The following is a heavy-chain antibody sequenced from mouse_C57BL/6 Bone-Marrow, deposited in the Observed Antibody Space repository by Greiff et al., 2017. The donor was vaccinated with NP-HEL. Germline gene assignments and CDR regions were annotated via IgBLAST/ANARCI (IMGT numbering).Heavy chain of an antibody. CDR2: INPSTGGT. J-gene: IGHJ4*01. CDR3: ARVLYAMDY. CDR1: GYSFTGYY. V-gene: IGHV1-42*01. Sequence: VQLQQSGPELVKPGASVKISCKASGYSFTGYYMNWVKQSPEKSLEWIGEINPSTGGTTYNQKFKAKATLTVDKSSSTAYMQLKSLTSEDSAVYYCARVLYAMDYWGQGTSVTVSS.